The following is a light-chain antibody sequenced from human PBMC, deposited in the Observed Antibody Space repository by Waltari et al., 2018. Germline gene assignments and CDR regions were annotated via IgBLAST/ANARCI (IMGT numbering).Light chain of an antibody. CDR3: QQDNNWPYT. CDR2: GTS. Sequence: EIVMTQSPATLSVSPGERATLSCRASQSVRSNLAWYQQKPGQAPRLLIYGTSTRATSIPAKFSGSGYGTDFPLTISSMQSEDFAVYYCQQDNNWPYTFGQGTKLEIK. J-gene: IGKJ2*01. V-gene: IGKV3-15*01. CDR1: QSVRSN.